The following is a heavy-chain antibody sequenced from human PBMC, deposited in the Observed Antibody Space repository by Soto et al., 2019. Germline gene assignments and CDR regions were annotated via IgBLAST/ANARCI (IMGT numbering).Heavy chain of an antibody. CDR2: ISAYNGNT. Sequence: QVQLVQSGAEVKKPGASVKVSCKASGYTFTSYGISWVRQAPGQGLEWMGWISAYNGNTNYAQKLQGRVTMTTDTSTSTAYRELRSLRSDDTAVYYCARESPPVDRYGTSFDYWGQGTLVTVSS. CDR1: GYTFTSYG. V-gene: IGHV1-18*01. CDR3: ARESPPVDRYGTSFDY. D-gene: IGHD3-16*02. J-gene: IGHJ4*02.